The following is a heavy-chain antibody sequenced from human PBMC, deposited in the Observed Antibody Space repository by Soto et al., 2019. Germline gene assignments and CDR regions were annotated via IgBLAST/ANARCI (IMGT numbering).Heavy chain of an antibody. CDR1: GFTFSNAW. J-gene: IGHJ5*02. CDR3: SDYGP. D-gene: IGHD3-10*01. V-gene: IGHV3-15*07. CDR2: MKSKVDGGTI. Sequence: PGGSLRLSCVVSGFTFSNAWMNWVRQAPGKGLGWVGRMKSKVDGGTIEYAAPVKGRFFISRDDSKNTFYLQMNSLKIEDTAVYYCSDYGPWGLGTLVTVSS.